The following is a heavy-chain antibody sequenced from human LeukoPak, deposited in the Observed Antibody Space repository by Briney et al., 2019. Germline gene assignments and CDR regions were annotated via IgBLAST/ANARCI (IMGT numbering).Heavy chain of an antibody. CDR1: GYTFTGYY. D-gene: IGHD2-2*01. V-gene: IGHV1-2*02. CDR3: ARDLEGYCTSSRCVNWFDP. Sequence: ASVKVSCKASGYTFTGYYMHWLRQAPGQGLEWMGWINPNSGGTNSAQKFQGRVTMTRDTSISTAYMELSRLRSDDTAVYYCARDLEGYCTSSRCVNWFDPWGQGTLVTVSS. J-gene: IGHJ5*02. CDR2: INPNSGGT.